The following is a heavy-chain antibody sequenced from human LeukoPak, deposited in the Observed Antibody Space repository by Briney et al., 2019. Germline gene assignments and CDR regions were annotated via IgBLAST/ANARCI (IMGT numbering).Heavy chain of an antibody. CDR2: IKQDGSEK. V-gene: IGHV3-7*03. CDR3: VSRRCSATARFAASFNCFDY. D-gene: IGHD2-15*01. CDR1: GLSFSSYW. Sequence: PGGSLRLSCTASGLSFSSYWLTWVRQAPGKGLEWVANIKQDGSEKNYVASVKGRFTISRDDTKNSLYLQMNSLRDEDTAVYHCVSRRCSATARFAASFNCFDYWGQGTLVSVSS. J-gene: IGHJ4*02.